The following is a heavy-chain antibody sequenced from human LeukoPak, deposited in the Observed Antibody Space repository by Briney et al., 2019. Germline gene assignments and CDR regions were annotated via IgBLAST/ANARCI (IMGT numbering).Heavy chain of an antibody. CDR2: ISDSVGRT. V-gene: IGHV3-23*01. J-gene: IGHJ4*02. CDR3: APRGSYLPY. Sequence: TGGSLRLSCAASAFTFSSYGMSWVRQAPGKGVEWVSTISDSVGRTYYADSVNGRFSISRDNSQNTLYLQMNSLRAEDTAVYYCAPRGSYLPYWGQGTLVTVS. D-gene: IGHD3-10*01. CDR1: AFTFSSYG.